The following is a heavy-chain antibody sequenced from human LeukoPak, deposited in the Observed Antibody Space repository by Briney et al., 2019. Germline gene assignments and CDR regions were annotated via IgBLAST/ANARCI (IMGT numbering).Heavy chain of an antibody. CDR3: ARSANYFDTTGQDY. Sequence: PGGSLRLSCAASGFTFSGYWMHWARQAPGKGLVWVSRINRDDSDTSYADSVEGRFTISRDKAKSTLYLQMNSLRVEDTAVYYCARSANYFDTTGQDYWGQGTLVTVSS. J-gene: IGHJ4*02. D-gene: IGHD3-22*01. CDR1: GFTFSGYW. CDR2: INRDDSDT. V-gene: IGHV3-74*01.